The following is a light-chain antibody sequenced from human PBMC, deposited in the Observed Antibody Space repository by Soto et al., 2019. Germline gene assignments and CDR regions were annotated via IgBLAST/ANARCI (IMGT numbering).Light chain of an antibody. Sequence: DLQMTQSPSSLSASVGDRVTITCQASQDISNYLNWYQQKPGKAPKLLIYDASNLETGVPSRFSGSGSGTDFTFTISSLQPADIATYFCQQYGNLPRTFGQGTKVEIE. CDR3: QQYGNLPRT. J-gene: IGKJ1*01. CDR1: QDISNY. V-gene: IGKV1-33*01. CDR2: DAS.